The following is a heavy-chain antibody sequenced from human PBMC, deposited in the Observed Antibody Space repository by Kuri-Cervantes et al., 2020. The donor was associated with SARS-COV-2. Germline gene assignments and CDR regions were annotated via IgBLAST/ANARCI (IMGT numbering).Heavy chain of an antibody. V-gene: IGHV3-74*01. CDR1: GFTFSSYW. D-gene: IGHD3-10*01. CDR2: ISSDGSTT. CDR3: VRVRRYASGIVLGHYFYY. J-gene: IGHJ4*02. Sequence: GGSLRLSCAASGFTFSSYWMHWVRHGPGQGLVWVSRISSDGSTTDYADSVKGRFTISRDNAKNTLYLEMNSLRAEDTAVYYCVRVRRYASGIVLGHYFYYWGQGTLVTVSS.